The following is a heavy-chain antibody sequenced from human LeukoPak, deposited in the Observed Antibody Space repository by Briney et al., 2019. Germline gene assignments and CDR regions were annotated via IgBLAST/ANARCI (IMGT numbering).Heavy chain of an antibody. D-gene: IGHD5-12*01. J-gene: IGHJ5*02. CDR1: GFTFSSYS. CDR2: ISSSSYI. V-gene: IGHV3-21*01. Sequence: GGSLRLSCAASGFTFSSYSMNWVRQAPGKGLEWVSSISSSSYIYYADSVKGRFTISRDNAKNSLYLQMNSLRAEDTAVYYCARVGIVATIIDWFDPWGQGTLVTVSS. CDR3: ARVGIVATIIDWFDP.